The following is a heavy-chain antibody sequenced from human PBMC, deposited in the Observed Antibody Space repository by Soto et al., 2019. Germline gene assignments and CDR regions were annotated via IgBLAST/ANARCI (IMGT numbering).Heavy chain of an antibody. CDR1: GFTLSSYG. V-gene: IGHV3-30*18. CDR2: ISYHGSNK. J-gene: IGHJ4*02. Sequence: GGSLRLSCAASGFTLSSYGMHWVRQAPGKGLEWVAVISYHGSNKDYADSVKGRFTISRDNSKNTLYLQMNSLRGEDTAVYYCAKDRQLGSSLYYFDYWGQGTLVTVSS. CDR3: AKDRQLGSSLYYFDY. D-gene: IGHD5-18*01.